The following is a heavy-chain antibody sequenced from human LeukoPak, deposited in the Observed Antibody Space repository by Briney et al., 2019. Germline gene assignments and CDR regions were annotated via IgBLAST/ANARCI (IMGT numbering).Heavy chain of an antibody. Sequence: SSETLSLTCTVSGGSISSSSYYWGWIRQPPGKGLEWIGYIYYSGSTNYNPSLKSRVTISVDTSKNQFSLKLSSVTAADTAVYYCARFRAYSNYGYYYYYMDVWGKGTTVTVSS. J-gene: IGHJ6*03. V-gene: IGHV4-61*05. CDR1: GGSISSSSYY. D-gene: IGHD4-11*01. CDR3: ARFRAYSNYGYYYYYMDV. CDR2: IYYSGST.